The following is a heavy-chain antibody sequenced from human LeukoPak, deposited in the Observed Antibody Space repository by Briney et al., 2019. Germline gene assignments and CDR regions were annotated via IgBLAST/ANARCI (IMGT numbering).Heavy chain of an antibody. CDR1: GFTFSSYS. V-gene: IGHV3-21*01. CDR2: ITNSGSYI. CDR3: ANHLACGSTSCPPFDY. Sequence: GGSLRLSCAASGFTFSSYSMNWVRQAPGKGLEWVSSITNSGSYIYYADSVKGRFTISRDNAKNSLYLQMNSLRAEDTAVYYCANHLACGSTSCPPFDYWGQGTLVTVSS. J-gene: IGHJ4*02. D-gene: IGHD2-2*01.